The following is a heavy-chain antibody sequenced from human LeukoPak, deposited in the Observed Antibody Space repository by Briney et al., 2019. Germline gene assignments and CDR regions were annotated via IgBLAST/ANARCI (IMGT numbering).Heavy chain of an antibody. D-gene: IGHD3-22*01. V-gene: IGHV4-61*02. Sequence: PSETLSLTCTVSGGSISSSSYYWSCIRQPAGKGLEWIGRIYTSGSTNYNPSLKSRVTMSVDTSKNQFSLKLSSVTAADTAVYYCAREGNYYDSGIDYWGQGTLVTVSS. J-gene: IGHJ4*02. CDR1: GGSISSSSYY. CDR3: AREGNYYDSGIDY. CDR2: IYTSGST.